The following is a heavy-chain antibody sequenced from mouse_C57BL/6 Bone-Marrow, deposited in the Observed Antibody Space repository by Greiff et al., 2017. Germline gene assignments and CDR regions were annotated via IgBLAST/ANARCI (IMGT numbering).Heavy chain of an antibody. J-gene: IGHJ3*01. CDR1: GYTFTSYW. Sequence: QVQLQQPGAELVKPGASVKMSCKASGYTFTSYWMHWVKQRPGQGLEWIGMIHPDSGSTNYNEKFKSKATLTVDTSSSTAYMPLSSLPSEDSAIYCCAKGLRNAYWGQGTLVTVSA. D-gene: IGHD3-1*01. V-gene: IGHV1-64*01. CDR3: AKGLRNAY. CDR2: IHPDSGST.